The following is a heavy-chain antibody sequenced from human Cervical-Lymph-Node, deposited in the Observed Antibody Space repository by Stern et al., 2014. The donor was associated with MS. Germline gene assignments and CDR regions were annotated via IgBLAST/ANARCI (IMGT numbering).Heavy chain of an antibody. CDR2: FDPEDVQR. CDR3: ATGRAVPHYDYHGMDV. Sequence: DQLVPSGAEVKAPGASGKVSCKASGSTLIELSMHWVRQAPGKGLEWMGGFDPEDVQRVYAQKFQGRVNLTEDTSTGTVYMELSSLRSEDTAVYYCATGRAVPHYDYHGMDVWGQGTMVTVSS. D-gene: IGHD1-26*01. CDR1: GSTLIELS. J-gene: IGHJ6*02. V-gene: IGHV1-24*01.